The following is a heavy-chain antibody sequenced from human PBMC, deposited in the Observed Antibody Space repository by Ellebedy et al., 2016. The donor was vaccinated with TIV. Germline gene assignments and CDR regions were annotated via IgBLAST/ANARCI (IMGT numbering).Heavy chain of an antibody. V-gene: IGHV1-3*01. J-gene: IGHJ4*02. Sequence: AASVKVSCKASGYIFTSYAMHWARQAPGQRLEWMGWINAGNGNTQYSQKFQGRVTITRDTSASTAYMELSSLRSEDTAVYYCARDPSFIAGGDTYFDYWGQGTLVTVSS. CDR2: INAGNGNT. CDR3: ARDPSFIAGGDTYFDY. D-gene: IGHD6-13*01. CDR1: GYIFTSYA.